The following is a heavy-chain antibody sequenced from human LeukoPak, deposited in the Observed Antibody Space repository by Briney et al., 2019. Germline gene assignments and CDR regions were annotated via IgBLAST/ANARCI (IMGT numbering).Heavy chain of an antibody. J-gene: IGHJ3*02. CDR2: TYYRSKWYT. CDR3: ARDFIVVDAFDI. V-gene: IGHV6-1*01. CDR1: GGSVPSNSAA. Sequence: SQTLSLTCAISGGSVPSNSAAWNWITPSPARGLEWLGRTYYRSKWYTDYAESVNSRITIIPDTSKNQFSLQLNTVTPEDTAVYYCARDFIVVDAFDIWGQGTRVTVSS. D-gene: IGHD3-16*02.